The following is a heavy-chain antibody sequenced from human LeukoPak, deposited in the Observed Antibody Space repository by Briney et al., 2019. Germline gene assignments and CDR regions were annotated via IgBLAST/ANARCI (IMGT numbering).Heavy chain of an antibody. CDR1: GFSVNSNS. V-gene: IGHV3-66*01. CDR3: ARTETPMTQGFSFDY. Sequence: PGGSLRLSCAASGFSVNSNSMSWVRQGPGKGLEWVSVFHTGGSTYYADSVKGRFTISRDNSKNMVYLQMNNLRAEDTAVYYCARTETPMTQGFSFDYWGQGILVTVSS. J-gene: IGHJ4*02. D-gene: IGHD5-18*01. CDR2: FHTGGST.